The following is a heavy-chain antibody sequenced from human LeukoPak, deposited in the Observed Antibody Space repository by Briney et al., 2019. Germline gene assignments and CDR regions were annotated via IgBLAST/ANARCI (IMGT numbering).Heavy chain of an antibody. CDR2: ITLIFGTT. J-gene: IGHJ6*02. CDR1: GGNFNSYG. Sequence: SVKVSCKASGGNFNSYGISWVRQAPGQGLEWMGGITLIFGTTNYAQKFQGRVTITADESTSTAYMELSSLRSDDTAVYYCASGGIVAIGTNCYYDMDVWGQGTTVTVSS. D-gene: IGHD6-13*01. CDR3: ASGGIVAIGTNCYYDMDV. V-gene: IGHV1-69*01.